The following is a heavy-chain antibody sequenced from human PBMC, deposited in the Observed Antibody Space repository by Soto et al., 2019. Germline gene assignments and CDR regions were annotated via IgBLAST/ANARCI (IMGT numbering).Heavy chain of an antibody. CDR1: GGTFSSYA. J-gene: IGHJ6*02. V-gene: IGHV1-69*01. CDR3: SRVPFAAARYYGMDV. CDR2: IIPIFGTA. Sequence: QVQLVQSGAEVKKPGSSVKVSCKASGGTFSSYAISWVRQAPGQGLEWMGGIIPIFGTANYAQKFQVRVTMTADESTSTADREQSRLRCEATAVYYCSRVPFAAARYYGMDVWGQGTTVTLS. D-gene: IGHD6-6*01.